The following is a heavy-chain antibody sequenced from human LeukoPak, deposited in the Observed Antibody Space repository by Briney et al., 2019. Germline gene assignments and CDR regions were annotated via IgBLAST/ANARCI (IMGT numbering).Heavy chain of an antibody. Sequence: PGGSLRLSCAASGFIFRHYTMTWVRQAPGKGLEWVSSISSSSSYIYYADSVKGRFTISRDNAKNSLYLQMNSLRAEDTAVYYCARGSSEGLDYWGQGTLVTVSS. V-gene: IGHV3-21*01. J-gene: IGHJ4*02. CDR1: GFIFRHYT. CDR2: ISSSSSYI. CDR3: ARGSSEGLDY. D-gene: IGHD6-6*01.